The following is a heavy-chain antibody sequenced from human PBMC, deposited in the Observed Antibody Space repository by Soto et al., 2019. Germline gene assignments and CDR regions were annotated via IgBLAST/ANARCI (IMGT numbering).Heavy chain of an antibody. Sequence: GASVKVSCKASGGTFSSYAISWVRQAPGQGLEWMGGIIPIFGTANYAQKFQGRVTITADESTSTAYMELSSLRSEDTAVYYCARLNYSNYGDYYYYGMDVWGQGTTVTVSS. J-gene: IGHJ6*02. CDR3: ARLNYSNYGDYYYYGMDV. CDR2: IIPIFGTA. V-gene: IGHV1-69*13. D-gene: IGHD4-4*01. CDR1: GGTFSSYA.